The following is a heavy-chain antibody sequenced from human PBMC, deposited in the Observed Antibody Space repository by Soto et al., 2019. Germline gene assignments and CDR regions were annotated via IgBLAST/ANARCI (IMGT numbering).Heavy chain of an antibody. CDR2: ISSGGGST. J-gene: IGHJ4*02. V-gene: IGHV3-23*01. D-gene: IGHD3-16*01. Sequence: GGSLRLSCAASGFTFSSYAMSWVRQAPGKGLEWVSAISSGGGSTNYAASVKGRFTISRDNSKNTLYLQMNGLRGEDTAVYYCAKTGGVAAPDYWGQGTLVTVSS. CDR3: AKTGGVAAPDY. CDR1: GFTFSSYA.